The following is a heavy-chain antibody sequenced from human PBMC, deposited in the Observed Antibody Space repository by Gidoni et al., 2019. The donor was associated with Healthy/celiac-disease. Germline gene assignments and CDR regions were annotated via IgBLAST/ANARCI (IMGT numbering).Heavy chain of an antibody. CDR2: IYYSGST. J-gene: IGHJ3*02. D-gene: IGHD6-13*01. Sequence: QLQLQESGPGLVKPSETLSLTCTVSGGSISSSSYYWGWIRQPQGKGLEWIGSIYYSGSTYYNPSLKSRVTISVDTSKNQFSLKLSSVTAADTAVYYCARHNARGAAAAGIGAFDIWGQGTMVTVSS. CDR1: GGSISSSSYY. CDR3: ARHNARGAAAAGIGAFDI. V-gene: IGHV4-39*01.